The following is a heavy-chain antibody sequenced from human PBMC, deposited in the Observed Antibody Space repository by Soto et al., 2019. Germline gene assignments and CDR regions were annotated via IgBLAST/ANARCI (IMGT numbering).Heavy chain of an antibody. CDR3: ARGLHKRFNIIVVVTELLAVLDI. J-gene: IGHJ3*02. V-gene: IGHV3-30-3*01. CDR1: GFTFSSYA. CDR2: ISYDGSNK. Sequence: WGSLRLCWAASGFTFSSYAMHRVRQAQGKGLEWVAVISYDGSNKYYADSVKGRFTISRDNSKNTLYLQMNSLRAEDTAVYYCARGLHKRFNIIVVVTELLAVLDIWGHRTMVTVSS. D-gene: IGHD3-22*01.